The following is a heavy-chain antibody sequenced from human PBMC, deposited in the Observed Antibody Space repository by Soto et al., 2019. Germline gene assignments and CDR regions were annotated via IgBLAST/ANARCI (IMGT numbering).Heavy chain of an antibody. CDR2: IYYSGST. J-gene: IGHJ5*02. Sequence: SETLSLTCTVSGDSIRSSYWSWIRQPPGKGLEWIGYIYYSGSTNYNPSLKSRVTISVDTSKNQFSLKVSSVTAADTAVYYCARGYNWFDPWGQGTLVTVSS. V-gene: IGHV4-59*01. CDR1: GDSIRSSY. CDR3: ARGYNWFDP.